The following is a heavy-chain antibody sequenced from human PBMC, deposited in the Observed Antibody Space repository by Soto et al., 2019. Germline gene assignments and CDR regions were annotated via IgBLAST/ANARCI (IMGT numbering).Heavy chain of an antibody. J-gene: IGHJ5*02. CDR2: IFYSGST. CDR3: ARSTVVTRLFAP. CDR1: AGAISNRSYY. D-gene: IGHD4-17*01. V-gene: IGHV4-39*01. Sequence: VTEPVMNTVAAGAISNRSYYWGRIRKSPGKHLEWIGSIFYSGSTHYNPSLKSRVTISVDTSKNQFSLKLSSVTAADTAVYYCARSTVVTRLFAPWGQGTLVTVS.